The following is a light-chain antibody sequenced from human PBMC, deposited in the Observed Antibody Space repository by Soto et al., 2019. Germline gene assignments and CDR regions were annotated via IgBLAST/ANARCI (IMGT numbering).Light chain of an antibody. J-gene: IGKJ4*01. Sequence: GLTQYKGTLSLSPGERATLSCRASQSVSSYLAWYQQKPGQAPRLLIYGVSSRATGIPDRFSGSGSGTDFTLTISRLEPEDFTVYYCQQYVTSPLTFGG. CDR3: QQYVTSPLT. V-gene: IGKV3-20*01. CDR2: GVS. CDR1: QSVSSY.